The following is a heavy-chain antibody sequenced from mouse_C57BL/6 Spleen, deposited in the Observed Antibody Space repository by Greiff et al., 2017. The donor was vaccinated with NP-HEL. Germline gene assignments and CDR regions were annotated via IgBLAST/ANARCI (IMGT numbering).Heavy chain of an antibody. V-gene: IGHV1-4*01. CDR2: INPSSGYT. J-gene: IGHJ1*03. Sequence: VQLQQSGAELARPGASVKMSCKASGYTFTSYTMHWVKQRPGQGLEWIGYINPSSGYTKYNQKFKDKATLTADKSSSTDYMQLSSLTSEDSAVYDCARWNTTVVAEDFDVWGTGTTVTVSS. D-gene: IGHD1-1*01. CDR3: ARWNTTVVAEDFDV. CDR1: GYTFTSYT.